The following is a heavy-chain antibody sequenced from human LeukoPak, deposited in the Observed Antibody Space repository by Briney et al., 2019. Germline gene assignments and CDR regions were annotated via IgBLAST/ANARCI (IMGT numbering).Heavy chain of an antibody. J-gene: IGHJ5*02. V-gene: IGHV4-34*01. Sequence: SGTLSLTCAVYGGSFSGYYWSWIRQPPGKGLEWIGEINHSGSTNYNPSLKSRVTISVDTSKNQFSLKLSSVTAADTPVYYCARSDGYGSGGSCHLFEPRGQGTLVSVSS. D-gene: IGHD2-15*01. CDR1: GGSFSGYY. CDR3: ARSDGYGSGGSCHLFEP. CDR2: INHSGST.